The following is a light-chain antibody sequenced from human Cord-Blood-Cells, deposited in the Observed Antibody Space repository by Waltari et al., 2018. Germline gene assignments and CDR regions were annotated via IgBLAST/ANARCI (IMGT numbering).Light chain of an antibody. CDR3: QQYGSSPT. CDR1: QSVSSSY. Sequence: EIVFTQSPGTLSLSLGERATLSCRASQSVSSSYLAWYQQKPGQAPRLLIYGASSRATGIPDRFSGSGSGTDFTLTISRLEPEDFAVYYCQQYGSSPTFGQGTKVEIK. J-gene: IGKJ1*01. CDR2: GAS. V-gene: IGKV3-20*01.